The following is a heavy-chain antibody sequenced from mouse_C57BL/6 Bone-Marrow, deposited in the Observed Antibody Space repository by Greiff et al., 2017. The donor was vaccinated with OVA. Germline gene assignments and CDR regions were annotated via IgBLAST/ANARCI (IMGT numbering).Heavy chain of an antibody. J-gene: IGHJ1*03. D-gene: IGHD2-3*01. CDR3: ARDGYYSYWYFDV. Sequence: VQLQESGAELVKPGASVKLSCKASGYTFTSYWMQWVKQRPGQGLEWIGEIDPSDSYTNYNQKFKGKATLTVDTSSSTAYMQLSSLTSEDSAVYYCARDGYYSYWYFDVWGTGTTVTVSS. CDR1: GYTFTSYW. CDR2: IDPSDSYT. V-gene: IGHV1-50*01.